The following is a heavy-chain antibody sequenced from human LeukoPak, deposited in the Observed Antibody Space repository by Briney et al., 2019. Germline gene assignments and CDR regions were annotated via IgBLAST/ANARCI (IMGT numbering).Heavy chain of an antibody. Sequence: ASVKVSCKASGYTFTSYGISWVRQAPGQGLEWMGWISAYNGNTNYAQKLQGRVTMTTDTSTSAAYMELRSLRSDDTAVYYCARGGGYYDSSGYYYEKDWGRGTLVTVSS. J-gene: IGHJ4*02. D-gene: IGHD3-22*01. CDR3: ARGGGYYDSSGYYYEKD. CDR1: GYTFTSYG. CDR2: ISAYNGNT. V-gene: IGHV1-18*01.